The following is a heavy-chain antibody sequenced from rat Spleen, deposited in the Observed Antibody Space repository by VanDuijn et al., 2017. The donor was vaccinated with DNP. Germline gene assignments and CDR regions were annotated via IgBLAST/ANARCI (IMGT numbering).Heavy chain of an antibody. V-gene: IGHV5S10*01. D-gene: IGHD1-12*01. CDR3: ARHRTIMPYYYAMDA. Sequence: EVQLVESGGGLVQPGRSLKLSCAASGFTFSDYNMAWVRQAPKTGLEWVANIIYDGSRTHYRDSVKGRFTISRDNAKSTLYLQMESLRSEDTATYYCARHRTIMPYYYAMDAWGQGASVTVSS. J-gene: IGHJ4*01. CDR1: GFTFSDYN. CDR2: IIYDGSRT.